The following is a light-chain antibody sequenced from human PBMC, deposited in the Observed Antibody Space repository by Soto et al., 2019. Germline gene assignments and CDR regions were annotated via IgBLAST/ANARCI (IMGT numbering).Light chain of an antibody. CDR3: QQYNNWPQT. J-gene: IGKJ1*01. V-gene: IGKV3D-15*01. CDR2: GAS. CDR1: QSVTNN. Sequence: EVVLTQSPGTLSLSPGERATLSCRASQSVTNNYLAWYQQRPGLAPRLLIYGASTRTAGIPDRFTGSGSGTEFTLTISSLQSEDFAVYYCQQYNNWPQTFGQGTKVDIK.